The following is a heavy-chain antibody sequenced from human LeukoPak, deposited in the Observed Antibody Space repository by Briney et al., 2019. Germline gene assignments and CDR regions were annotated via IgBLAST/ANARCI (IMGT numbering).Heavy chain of an antibody. CDR3: ARQRGCSGGSCYSYYDSSGYDAFDI. Sequence: GGSLRLSCAASGFTFSSYEMNWVRQAPGKGLEWVSYISSSGSTIYYADSVKGRFTISRDNAKNSLYLQMNSLRAEDTAVYYCARQRGCSGGSCYSYYDSSGYDAFDIWGQGTMVTVSS. V-gene: IGHV3-48*03. J-gene: IGHJ3*02. CDR2: ISSSGSTI. CDR1: GFTFSSYE. D-gene: IGHD2-15*01.